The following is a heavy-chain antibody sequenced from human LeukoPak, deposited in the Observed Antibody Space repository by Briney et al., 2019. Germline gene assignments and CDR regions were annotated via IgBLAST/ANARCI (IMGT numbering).Heavy chain of an antibody. CDR3: AGDSAIVTLFDY. Sequence: SETLSLTCSVSGGSISSSSYYWGWIRQPPGKGLEWIGSIYYSGSTYYNPSLRSRVTISVGTSKNQFSLKLSSVTAADTAVYYCAGDSAIVTLFDYWGQGTLVTVSS. J-gene: IGHJ4*02. CDR2: IYYSGST. CDR1: GGSISSSSYY. V-gene: IGHV4-39*07. D-gene: IGHD5-18*01.